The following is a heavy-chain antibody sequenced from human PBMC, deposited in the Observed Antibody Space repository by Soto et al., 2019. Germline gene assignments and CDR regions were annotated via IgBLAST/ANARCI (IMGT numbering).Heavy chain of an antibody. J-gene: IGHJ4*02. CDR2: LNCNGDST. V-gene: IGHV3-20*01. CDR3: ARGAIYCSGGRCYPVY. CDR1: GFTFDDYG. Sequence: EVQLVESGGDVVRPGGSLRLSCAASGFTFDDYGMSWVRQAPGQGLEWVSGLNCNGDSTGYADAVKGRFTISRDNAKNSLYLQMNSLSAYDTALYGCARGAIYCSGGRCYPVYWGQGTLVTVSS. D-gene: IGHD2-15*01.